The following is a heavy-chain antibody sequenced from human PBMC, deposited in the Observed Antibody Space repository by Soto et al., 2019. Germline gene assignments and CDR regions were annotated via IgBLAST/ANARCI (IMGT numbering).Heavy chain of an antibody. CDR2: IYYSGST. V-gene: IGHV4-59*01. CDR3: ARALILTGYYIHDAFDI. Sequence: ASVTLSLNCTICGGSIRSYYWSWTRDPPGKGLEWIGYIYYSGSTKYNPSLKSRVTISVDSSKNQFSLKLSSVTAADTAVYYCARALILTGYYIHDAFDIWGQGTMVT. CDR1: GGSIRSYY. D-gene: IGHD3-9*01. J-gene: IGHJ3*02.